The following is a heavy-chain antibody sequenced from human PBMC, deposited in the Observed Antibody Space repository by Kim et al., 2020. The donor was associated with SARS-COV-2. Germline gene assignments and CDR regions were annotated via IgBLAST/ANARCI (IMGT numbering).Heavy chain of an antibody. CDR2: ISGSGSAI. Sequence: GGSLRLSCAASGFTFSDFAMSWIRQAPGKGLEWLSYISGSGSAIYYADSVKGRFTISRDNAKNSLYLQMNSLRVEDTAVYYCARGSLWGGDYWGQGTLVTVS. V-gene: IGHV3-11*01. CDR1: GFTFSDFA. J-gene: IGHJ4*02. CDR3: ARGSLWGGDY. D-gene: IGHD3-10*01.